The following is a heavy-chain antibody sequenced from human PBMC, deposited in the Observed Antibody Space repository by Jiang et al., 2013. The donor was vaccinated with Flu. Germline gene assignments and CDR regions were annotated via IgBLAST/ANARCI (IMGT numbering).Heavy chain of an antibody. CDR1: GGSITSHY. V-gene: IGHV4-59*11. Sequence: LLKPSETLSLTCTVSGGSITSHYWSWIRQPPGKGLEWIGYIYYSGSTNYNPSLRSRVTFSIDMSKNQFSLYLASVTATDTAVYYCAGEADSSDSWFDPWGQGTLVTVSS. CDR2: IYYSGST. J-gene: IGHJ5*02. D-gene: IGHD3-22*01. CDR3: AGEADSSDSWFDP.